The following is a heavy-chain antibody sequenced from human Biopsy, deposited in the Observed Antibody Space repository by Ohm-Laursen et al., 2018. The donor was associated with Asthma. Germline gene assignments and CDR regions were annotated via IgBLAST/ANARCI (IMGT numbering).Heavy chain of an antibody. V-gene: IGHV4-39*07. CDR2: TNERGVT. CDR1: GDAMSTSGSY. Sequence: GTLSLTCIVPGDAMSTSGSYWGWIRQSPGKGLEWIGETNERGVTNNNPSLKSRVIISIDTYWNRVSLKLTSVTAADTAVYYCARGPELDVWGQGTTVTVSS. J-gene: IGHJ6*02. CDR3: ARGPELDV.